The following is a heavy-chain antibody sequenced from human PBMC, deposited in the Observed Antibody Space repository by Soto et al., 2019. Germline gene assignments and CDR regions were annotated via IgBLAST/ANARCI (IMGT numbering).Heavy chain of an antibody. D-gene: IGHD2-2*01. CDR3: AREGGYCSSTSCYSHFDY. J-gene: IGHJ4*02. CDR2: IYHSGST. Sequence: SETLSLTCAVSSGSISSSNWWSWVRQPPGKGLEWIGEIYHSGSTNYNPSLKSRVTISVDKSKNQFSLKLSSVTAADTAVYYCAREGGYCSSTSCYSHFDYWGQGTLVTVSS. CDR1: SGSISSSNW. V-gene: IGHV4-4*02.